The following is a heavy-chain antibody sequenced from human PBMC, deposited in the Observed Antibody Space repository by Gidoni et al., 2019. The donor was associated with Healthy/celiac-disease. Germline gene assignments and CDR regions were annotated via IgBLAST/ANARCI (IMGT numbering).Heavy chain of an antibody. CDR3: ARRPNSSGYSNYFDY. Sequence: EVQLVESGGGLVQPGGSLRLSCAASGFTFSSYSMNWVRQAPGKGLEWVSYISSSSSTIYYADSVKGRFTISRDNAKNSLYLQMNSLRDEDTAVYYCARRPNSSGYSNYFDYWGQGTLVTVSS. J-gene: IGHJ4*02. CDR2: ISSSSSTI. CDR1: GFTFSSYS. D-gene: IGHD3-22*01. V-gene: IGHV3-48*02.